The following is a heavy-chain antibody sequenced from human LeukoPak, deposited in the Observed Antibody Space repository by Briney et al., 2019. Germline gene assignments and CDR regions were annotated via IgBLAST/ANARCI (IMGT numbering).Heavy chain of an antibody. V-gene: IGHV1-8*01. CDR1: GYTFTSYD. Sequence: ASVKVSCKASGYTFTSYDINWVRQATGQGLEWMGWMNPNSGNTGYAQKFQGRVTMTRNTSISTAYMELSSLRAEDTAVYYCARDDYVLGSYYYGMNVWGQGTTVTVSS. CDR3: ARDDYVLGSYYYGMNV. CDR2: MNPNSGNT. J-gene: IGHJ6*02. D-gene: IGHD3-16*01.